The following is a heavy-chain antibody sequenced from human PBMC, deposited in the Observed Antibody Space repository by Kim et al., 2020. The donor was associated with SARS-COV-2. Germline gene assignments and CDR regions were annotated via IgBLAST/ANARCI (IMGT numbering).Heavy chain of an antibody. V-gene: IGHV4-39*01. D-gene: IGHD2-21*01. J-gene: IGHJ5*02. CDR3: ARNARLNRGYWGDQGAFVDWFDP. CDR2: IYYSGST. Sequence: SETLSLTCTVSGGSISSSSYYWGWIRQPPGKGLEWIGSIYYSGSTYYNPSLKSRVTISVDTSKNQFSLKLSSVTAADTAVYYCARNARLNRGYWGDQGAFVDWFDPWGQGTLVTVSS. CDR1: GGSISSSSYY.